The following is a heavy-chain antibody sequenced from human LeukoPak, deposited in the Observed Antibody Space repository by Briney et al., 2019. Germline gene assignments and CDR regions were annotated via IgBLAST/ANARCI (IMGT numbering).Heavy chain of an antibody. CDR1: GGSISSYY. Sequence: SETLSLTCTVSGGSISSYYWSWIRQPPGKGLEWIGYIYYSGSTNYNPSLKSRVTISVDTSKNQFSLKLSSATAADTAVYYCAKLGYCSSTSCYDYWGQGTLVTVSS. CDR3: AKLGYCSSTSCYDY. J-gene: IGHJ4*02. D-gene: IGHD2-2*01. V-gene: IGHV4-59*12. CDR2: IYYSGST.